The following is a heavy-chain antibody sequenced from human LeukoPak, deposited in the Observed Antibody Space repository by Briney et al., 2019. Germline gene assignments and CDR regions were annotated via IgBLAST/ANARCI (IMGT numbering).Heavy chain of an antibody. D-gene: IGHD4-17*01. V-gene: IGHV4-30-4*08. J-gene: IGHJ5*02. CDR2: IYYSGST. Sequence: SETLSLTCTVSGGSISSGDYYWSWIRQPPGQGLEWIGYIYYSGSTYYTPSLKSRVTISVDTSKNQLSLKLSSVTAADTAVYYCARGEIPGGDYGERLWFDPWGQGTLVTVSS. CDR1: GGSISSGDYY. CDR3: ARGEIPGGDYGERLWFDP.